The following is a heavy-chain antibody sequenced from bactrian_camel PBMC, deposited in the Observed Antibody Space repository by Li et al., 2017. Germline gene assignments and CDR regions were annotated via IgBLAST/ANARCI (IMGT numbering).Heavy chain of an antibody. CDR2: IYVDDGST. CDR1: PHFANMEY. Sequence: QLVESGGGSVQAGGTLRLSCAASPHFANMEYMAWFRQAPGKEREGLAAIYVDDGSTYYADSVEGRFTISRDNAKKTLTLQMNNLKTEDTAMYYCAAERTRGLDCTIGWVQAFGYWGQGTQVTVS. V-gene: IGHV3S54*01. CDR3: AAERTRGLDCTIGWVQAFGY. D-gene: IGHD5*01. J-gene: IGHJ6*01.